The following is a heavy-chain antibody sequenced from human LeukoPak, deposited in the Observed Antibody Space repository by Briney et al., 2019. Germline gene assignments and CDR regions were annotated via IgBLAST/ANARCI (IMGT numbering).Heavy chain of an antibody. CDR1: GFTFSDHH. D-gene: IGHD2-21*02. Sequence: GSLRLSCAASGFTFSDHHMDWIRQPPGKGLEWIGEINHSGSTNYNPSLKSRVTISVDTSKNQFSLKLSSVTAADTAVYYCARDSNELGPKHIVVVTAPLGWFDPWGQGTLVTVSS. V-gene: IGHV4-34*01. CDR3: ARDSNELGPKHIVVVTAPLGWFDP. CDR2: INHSGST. J-gene: IGHJ5*02.